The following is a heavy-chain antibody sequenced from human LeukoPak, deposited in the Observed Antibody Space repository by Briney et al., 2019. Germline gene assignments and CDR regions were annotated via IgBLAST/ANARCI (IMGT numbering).Heavy chain of an antibody. CDR2: INPISGGT. J-gene: IGHJ4*02. CDR1: GYTFTGYY. CDR3: ARYCSSTSCYSDY. Sequence: GASVTVSCKASGYTFTGYYMHWVRPAPGQGLEYMGRINPISGGTVYAQKFQGRVTMTRDTSITTAYMELTRLTSDDTAVYYCARYCSSTSCYSDYWGQGTLVSASS. V-gene: IGHV1-2*06. D-gene: IGHD2-2*01.